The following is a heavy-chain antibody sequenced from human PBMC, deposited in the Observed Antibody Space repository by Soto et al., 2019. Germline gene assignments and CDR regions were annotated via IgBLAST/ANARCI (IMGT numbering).Heavy chain of an antibody. CDR3: SSLQVPGNFDY. CDR1: GGSISTSNYY. V-gene: IGHV4-39*01. D-gene: IGHD1-1*01. Sequence: QLQLQESGPGLVKPSETLSLTCNVSGGSISTSNYYWAWVRQAPGKGLEWIANIYYRGDTYSHPSPRTRLPVSVETSKNQFSLGLAALTAADTAMYFCSSLQVPGNFDYWGQGTLVTVSS. J-gene: IGHJ4*02. CDR2: IYYRGDT.